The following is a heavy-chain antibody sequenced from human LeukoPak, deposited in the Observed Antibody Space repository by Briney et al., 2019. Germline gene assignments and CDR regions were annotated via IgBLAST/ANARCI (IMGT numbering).Heavy chain of an antibody. D-gene: IGHD6-25*01. CDR1: GYTFTSHD. Sequence: ASVKVSCKASGYTFTSHDINWVRQAPGQGLECVGRINGGNGNAEYSQNFQGRVTMTKDTSATTAYMELSSLRSEDTAVYYCARGGGPAAGYYGMDVWGQGTTVTVSS. J-gene: IGHJ6*02. V-gene: IGHV1-3*01. CDR2: INGGNGNA. CDR3: ARGGGPAAGYYGMDV.